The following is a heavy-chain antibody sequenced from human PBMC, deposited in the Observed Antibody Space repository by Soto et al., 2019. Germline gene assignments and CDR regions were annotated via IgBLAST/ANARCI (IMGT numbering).Heavy chain of an antibody. CDR3: ARGVNFYGSGSYGSEYWFDP. V-gene: IGHV4-30-2*01. J-gene: IGHJ5*02. CDR2: SFHNGNT. Sequence: QLQLQESGSGLVKPSQTLSLTCTVSGVSITSGGHPWNWIRQPPGKGLEWIGYSFHNGNTFYNPSVASRVNISVDRSKNQFSLKLTSVTAADTAMYFCARGVNFYGSGSYGSEYWFDPWGQGTLVTVSS. CDR1: GVSITSGGHP. D-gene: IGHD3-10*01.